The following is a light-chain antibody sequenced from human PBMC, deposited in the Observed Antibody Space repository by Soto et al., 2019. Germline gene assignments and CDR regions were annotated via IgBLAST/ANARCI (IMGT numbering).Light chain of an antibody. CDR1: QSVAHD. V-gene: IGKV3-15*01. CDR3: NQYNNWPPLT. J-gene: IGKJ4*01. Sequence: EIVMTQSPATLSVSPGERATLSCRASQSVAHDLAWYQQKPGQAPRLLIYGASTRATGIPARFSGSGSGTEFTLTIGSLQSEDFAVYYCNQYNNWPPLTFGGGTKVEIK. CDR2: GAS.